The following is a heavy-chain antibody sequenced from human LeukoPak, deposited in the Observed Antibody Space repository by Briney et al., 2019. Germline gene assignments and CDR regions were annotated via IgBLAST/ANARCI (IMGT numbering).Heavy chain of an antibody. J-gene: IGHJ4*02. CDR3: ASQAITMVRGAPRGDFDY. Sequence: GRSLRLSCGASGFTFDDYAMHWVRQAPGKGLEWVSGISWNSGSIGYVDSVKGRFTISRDNAKNSLYLQMNSLRAEDTAVYYCASQAITMVRGAPRGDFDYWGQGTLVTVSS. D-gene: IGHD3-10*01. CDR1: GFTFDDYA. CDR2: ISWNSGSI. V-gene: IGHV3-9*01.